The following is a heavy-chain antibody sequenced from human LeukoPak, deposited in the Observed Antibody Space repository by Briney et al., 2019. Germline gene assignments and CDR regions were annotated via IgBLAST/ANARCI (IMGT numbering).Heavy chain of an antibody. CDR1: GGTFSSYA. D-gene: IGHD6-13*01. CDR2: IIPVLGIA. J-gene: IGHJ5*02. CDR3: ARETLYSSSWYRWFDP. Sequence: SVKVSCKASGGTFSSYAISWVRQAPGQGLEWMGRIIPVLGIANYAQKFQGRVTITADKSTSTAYMELSSLRSEDTAVYYCARETLYSSSWYRWFDPWGQGTLVTVSS. V-gene: IGHV1-69*04.